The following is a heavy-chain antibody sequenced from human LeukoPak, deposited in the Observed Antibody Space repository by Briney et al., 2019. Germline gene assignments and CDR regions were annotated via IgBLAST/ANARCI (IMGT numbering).Heavy chain of an antibody. CDR2: ISPGDSDT. J-gene: IGHJ4*02. D-gene: IGHD6-19*01. CDR1: GCSFTSQW. Sequence: GESLKISCKGSGCSFTSQWIGWVRQMPGKGLEWMGIISPGDSDTRYSPSFQGQVTISADKSISTAYLQWSSLKASDSAMYYCARSASGWGFDDWGQGTLVTVSS. V-gene: IGHV5-51*01. CDR3: ARSASGWGFDD.